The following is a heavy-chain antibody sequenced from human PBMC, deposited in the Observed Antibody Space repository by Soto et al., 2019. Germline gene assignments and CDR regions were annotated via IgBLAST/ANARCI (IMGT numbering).Heavy chain of an antibody. CDR2: INAGNGNT. D-gene: IGHD3-10*01. J-gene: IGHJ5*02. CDR1: GYTCSNYL. CDR3: ASPSYGSGNFS. Sequence: QVQLVQSGAEVKKPGASGKVYCKASGYTCSNYLLHWVRQAPGQRLEWMGWINAGNGNTKYSQKFQARVTLTRDTSASTAYMELSGLRSEDTAVYYCASPSYGSGNFSWGQGTLVTVSS. V-gene: IGHV1-3*01.